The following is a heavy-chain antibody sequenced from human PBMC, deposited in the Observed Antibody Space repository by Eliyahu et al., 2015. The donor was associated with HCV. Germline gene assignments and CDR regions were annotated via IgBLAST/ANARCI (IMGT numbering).Heavy chain of an antibody. CDR1: GASXPTXH. Sequence: QVQLQESGPGLVKPSETXSLTCTVXGASXPTXHWSWIRQPPGKGLEWIGYIYHIGSTNYNPSLKSRVTMSLDTSKNQVSLKLSSVTAEDTAVYYCSSGGGGIAVAGTGGWFDPWGQGTLVTVSS. D-gene: IGHD6-19*01. CDR3: SSGGGGIAVAGTGGWFDP. J-gene: IGHJ5*02. CDR2: IYHIGST. V-gene: IGHV4-59*01.